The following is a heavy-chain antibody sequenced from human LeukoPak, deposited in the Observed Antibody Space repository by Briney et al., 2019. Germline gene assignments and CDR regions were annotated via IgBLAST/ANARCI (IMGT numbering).Heavy chain of an antibody. CDR2: IYASGST. CDR3: ARVGGGYCSGGSCEYYFDY. J-gene: IGHJ4*02. Sequence: SETLSLTCTVSDGSISSYYWSWIRQPAGKGLEWIGRIYASGSTNYNPSLKSRVTMSVDTSKNQFSLKLSSVTAADTAVYYCARVGGGYCSGGSCEYYFDYWGQGTLVTVSS. V-gene: IGHV4-4*07. D-gene: IGHD2-15*01. CDR1: DGSISSYY.